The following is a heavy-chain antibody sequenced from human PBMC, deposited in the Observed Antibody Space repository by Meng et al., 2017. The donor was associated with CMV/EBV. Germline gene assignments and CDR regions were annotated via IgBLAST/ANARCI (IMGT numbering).Heavy chain of an antibody. CDR1: GGSISSYY. Sequence: QLQESGPGLVKPSATLSPTCTVSGGSISSYYWSWIRQPAGKGLEWIGRIYTSGSTNYNPSLKSRVTMSVDTSKNQFSLKLSSVTAADTAVYYCAREIVVVPAAIDNWFDPWGQGTLVTVSS. D-gene: IGHD2-2*02. V-gene: IGHV4-4*07. J-gene: IGHJ5*02. CDR3: AREIVVVPAAIDNWFDP. CDR2: IYTSGST.